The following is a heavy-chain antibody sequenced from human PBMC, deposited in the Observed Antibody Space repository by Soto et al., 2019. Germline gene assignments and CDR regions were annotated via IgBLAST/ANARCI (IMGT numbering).Heavy chain of an antibody. CDR2: INPSGGST. J-gene: IGHJ5*02. V-gene: IGHV1-46*03. Sequence: ASVNVSCKASGYTFTSYYMHWVRQAPGQGLEWMGIINPSGGSTSYAQKFQGRVTMTRDTSTSTVYMELSSLRSEDTAVYYCARDVVDCSSTRCYADVGNWFDPWGQGTLVTVSS. CDR3: ARDVVDCSSTRCYADVGNWFDP. D-gene: IGHD2-2*01. CDR1: GYTFTSYY.